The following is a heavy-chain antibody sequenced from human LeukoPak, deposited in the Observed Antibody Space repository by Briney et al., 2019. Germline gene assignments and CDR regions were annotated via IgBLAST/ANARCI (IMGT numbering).Heavy chain of an antibody. CDR2: IYLGDSDT. Sequence: GESLKISCKGSGYSFTSYWIGWVRQMPGKGLEWMGIIYLGDSDTRYSPSFQGQVTISADKSISTAYLQWSSLKASDTAMYYCARQGAYYYDSSGYYYWFDPWGQGTLVTVSS. CDR1: GYSFTSYW. D-gene: IGHD3-22*01. CDR3: ARQGAYYYDSSGYYYWFDP. V-gene: IGHV5-51*01. J-gene: IGHJ5*02.